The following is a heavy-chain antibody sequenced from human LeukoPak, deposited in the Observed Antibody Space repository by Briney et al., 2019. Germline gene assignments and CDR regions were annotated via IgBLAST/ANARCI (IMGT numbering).Heavy chain of an antibody. CDR3: RIQAYSNYVGYYYGMDV. CDR1: GYTFTSCD. J-gene: IGHJ6*02. V-gene: IGHV1-8*01. CDR2: MNPNSGNT. D-gene: IGHD4-11*01. Sequence: ASVKVSCKASGYTFTSCDINWVRQATGQGLEWMGWMNPNSGNTGYAQKFQGRVTMTRNTSISTAYMELSSLRSEDTAVYYCRIQAYSNYVGYYYGMDVWGQGTTVTVSS.